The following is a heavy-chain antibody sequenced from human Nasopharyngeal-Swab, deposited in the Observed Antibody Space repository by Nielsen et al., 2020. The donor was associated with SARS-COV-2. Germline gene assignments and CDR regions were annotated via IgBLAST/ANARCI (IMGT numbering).Heavy chain of an antibody. CDR2: ISYDGSNK. V-gene: IGHV3-30-3*01. Sequence: GESLKISCAASGFTFSSYAMHWVRQAPGKGLEWVAVISYDGSNKYYADSVKGRFTISRDNAKNSLYLQMNSLRAEDTAVYYCARSSPLGYCSSTSCYGLDDYWGQGTLVTVSS. CDR3: ARSSPLGYCSSTSCYGLDDY. J-gene: IGHJ4*02. CDR1: GFTFSSYA. D-gene: IGHD2-2*01.